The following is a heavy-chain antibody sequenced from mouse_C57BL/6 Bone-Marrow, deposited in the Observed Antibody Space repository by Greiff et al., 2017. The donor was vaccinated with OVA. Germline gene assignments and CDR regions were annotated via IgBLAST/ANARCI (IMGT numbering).Heavy chain of an antibody. D-gene: IGHD2-13*01. V-gene: IGHV5-17*01. Sequence: DVMLVESGGGLVKPGGSLKLSCAASGFTFSDYGMHWVRQAPEKGLEWVAYISSGSSTIYYADTVKGRFTISRDNAKNTLFLQMTSLRSEDTAMYYCARRDLDYPYAMDYWGQGTSVTVSS. CDR2: ISSGSSTI. CDR3: ARRDLDYPYAMDY. CDR1: GFTFSDYG. J-gene: IGHJ4*01.